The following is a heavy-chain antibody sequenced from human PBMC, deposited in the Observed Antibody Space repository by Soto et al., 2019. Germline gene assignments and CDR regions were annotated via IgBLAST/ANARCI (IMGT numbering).Heavy chain of an antibody. V-gene: IGHV3-30*03. D-gene: IGHD3-10*01. Sequence: QIQLVESGGDVVQPGRSLRLSCAASGFNFGFFGMHWVRQAPGKGLEWVAFISGDGINTHYADSVRGRFTLSRDYSKKTMYLQMDTLREDDTALYYRARGTLSFDFDSWGQGTLVTVSS. J-gene: IGHJ4*02. CDR3: ARGTLSFDFDS. CDR1: GFNFGFFG. CDR2: ISGDGINT.